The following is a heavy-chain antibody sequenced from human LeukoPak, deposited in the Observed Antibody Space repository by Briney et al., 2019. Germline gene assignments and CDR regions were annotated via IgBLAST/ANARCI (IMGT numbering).Heavy chain of an antibody. CDR1: GGSISGYY. CDR2: IYYSGST. D-gene: IGHD3-22*01. CDR3: ARDYYDSSGYGPFDY. Sequence: SETLSLTCTVSGGSISGYYWTWIRQPPGKGLEWIGYIYYSGSTNYNPSLKSRVTISVDTSKNQFSLKLSSVTAADTAVYYCARDYYDSSGYGPFDYWGQGTLVTVSS. V-gene: IGHV4-59*01. J-gene: IGHJ4*02.